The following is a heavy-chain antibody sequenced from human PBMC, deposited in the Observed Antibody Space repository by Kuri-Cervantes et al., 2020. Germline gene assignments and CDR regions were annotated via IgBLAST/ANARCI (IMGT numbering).Heavy chain of an antibody. V-gene: IGHV1-69*13. Sequence: SVKVSCKASGGTFSSYAISWVRQAPGQGLEWMGGIIPIIGTANYAQKFQGRVTITADESTSTAYMELSSLRSEDTAVYYCASYSFYGYGMDVWGQGTTVTVSS. CDR2: IIPIIGTA. CDR1: GGTFSSYA. J-gene: IGHJ6*02. CDR3: ASYSFYGYGMDV. D-gene: IGHD2-21*01.